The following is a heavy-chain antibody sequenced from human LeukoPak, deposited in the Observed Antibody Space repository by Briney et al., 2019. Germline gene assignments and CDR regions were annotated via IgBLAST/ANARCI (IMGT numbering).Heavy chain of an antibody. CDR3: ARDARRDYDILTGYQFDAFDI. J-gene: IGHJ3*02. Sequence: SETLSLTCTVSGGSISSYYWSWIRQPPGKGLELIGYIHYTGSTNYNPSLKSRVTISVDTSKNQFSLKLSSVTAADTAVYYCARDARRDYDILTGYQFDAFDIWGQGTMVTVSS. CDR1: GGSISSYY. V-gene: IGHV4-59*12. CDR2: IHYTGST. D-gene: IGHD3-9*01.